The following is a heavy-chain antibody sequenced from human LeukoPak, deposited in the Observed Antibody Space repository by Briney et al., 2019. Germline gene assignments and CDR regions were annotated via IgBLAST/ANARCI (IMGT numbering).Heavy chain of an antibody. J-gene: IGHJ5*02. CDR1: GDSVSSNSAA. V-gene: IGHV6-1*01. D-gene: IGHD3-22*01. Sequence: SQTLSLTCAIPGDSVSSNSAAWNWIRQSPSRGLEWLGRTYYRSKWHDDYAVSVKSRITINPDTSKNQFSLQLNSVTPEDTAVYYCAREVEGYYDSTAWFDPWGQGTLVTVSS. CDR3: AREVEGYYDSTAWFDP. CDR2: TYYRSKWHD.